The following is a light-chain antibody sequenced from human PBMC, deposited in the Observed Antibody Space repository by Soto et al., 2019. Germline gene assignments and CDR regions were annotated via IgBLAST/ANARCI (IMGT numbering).Light chain of an antibody. CDR3: QQRSNWPRMYT. CDR2: DAS. J-gene: IGKJ2*01. CDR1: QSISSY. V-gene: IGKV3-11*01. Sequence: TQSPSSLSASVGDRVTITCRASQSISSYLNWYQQKPGQAPRLLIYDASNRATGIPARFSGSGSGTDFTLTISSLEPEDFAVYYCQQRSNWPRMYTFGQGTKLEIK.